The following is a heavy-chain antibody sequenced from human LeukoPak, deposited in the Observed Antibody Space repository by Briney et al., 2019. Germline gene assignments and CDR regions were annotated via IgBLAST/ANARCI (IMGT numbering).Heavy chain of an antibody. CDR1: GFTFSNYA. CDR3: AKDGYDFWSAFQIDL. J-gene: IGHJ5*02. Sequence: WGALTLTCAASGFTFSNYAMTWVRQAPGKGLEGVSAISGSDGSTYYSDSVTGRFTISRDNSKNPLNLQMTSLRTDDTAVYYCAKDGYDFWSAFQIDLWGQGTLVTISS. D-gene: IGHD3-3*01. V-gene: IGHV3-23*01. CDR2: ISGSDGST.